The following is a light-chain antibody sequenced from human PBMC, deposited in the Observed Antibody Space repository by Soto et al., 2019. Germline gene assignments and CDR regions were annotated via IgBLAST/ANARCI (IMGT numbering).Light chain of an antibody. J-gene: IGKJ1*01. CDR2: GAS. Sequence: EIVMTQSPAPLSMSPGEIATLSCRAGQTVSNNYLAWYQHKPGQAPRLLIYGASTRATGIPDRCSGSGSGTDFTLTISRLEPEDFAVYYCQQYGGSPPATFGQGTKVDIK. CDR1: QTVSNNY. V-gene: IGKV3-20*01. CDR3: QQYGGSPPAT.